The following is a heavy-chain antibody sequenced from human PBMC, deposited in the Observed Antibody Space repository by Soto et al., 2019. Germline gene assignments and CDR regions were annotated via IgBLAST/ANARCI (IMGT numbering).Heavy chain of an antibody. CDR2: ISAHNGNT. J-gene: IGHJ4*02. CDR3: ARGRYGDY. V-gene: IGHV1-18*01. D-gene: IGHD1-1*01. CDR1: GYGFTTYG. Sequence: LEQSGAEVKKPGASVKVSCKGSGYGFTTYGITWVRQAPGQGLKWMAWISAHNGNTNYAQKLQGRVTVTRDTSTSTAYMELRSLRSDDTAVYYCARGRYGDYWGQGALVTVSS.